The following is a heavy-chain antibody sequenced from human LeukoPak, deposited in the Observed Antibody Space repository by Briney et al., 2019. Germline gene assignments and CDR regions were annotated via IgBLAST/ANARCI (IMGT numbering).Heavy chain of an antibody. J-gene: IGHJ3*02. CDR1: GYTFTSYY. Sequence: SVKVSCKASGYTFTSYYMHWVRQAPGQGLEWMGGIIPIFGTANYAQKFQGRVTITADESTSTAYMELSSLRSEDTAVYYCARSEDSGSYSVAFDIWGQGTMVTVSS. CDR3: ARSEDSGSYSVAFDI. CDR2: IIPIFGTA. D-gene: IGHD1-26*01. V-gene: IGHV1-69*13.